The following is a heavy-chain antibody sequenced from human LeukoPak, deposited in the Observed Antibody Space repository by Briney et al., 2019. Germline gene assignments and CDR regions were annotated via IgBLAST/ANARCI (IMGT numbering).Heavy chain of an antibody. D-gene: IGHD3-10*01. CDR3: ARSRGFGELFG. CDR2: IYYSGST. J-gene: IGHJ4*02. V-gene: IGHV4-59*01. CDR1: GVSISSYY. Sequence: SETLSLTCTVSGVSISSYYWSWIRQPPGKGLEWIGYIYYSGSTNYNPSLKSRVTISVDTSKNQFSLKLSSVTAADTAVYYCARSRGFGELFGWGQGTLVTVSS.